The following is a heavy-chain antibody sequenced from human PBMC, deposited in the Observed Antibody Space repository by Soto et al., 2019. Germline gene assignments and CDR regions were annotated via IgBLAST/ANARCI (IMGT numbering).Heavy chain of an antibody. CDR1: GGTFSSYA. CDR3: AMKPSEGYYPHFDY. D-gene: IGHD3-22*01. V-gene: IGHV1-69*12. J-gene: IGHJ4*02. CDR2: IIPIFGTA. Sequence: QVQLVQSGAEVKKPGSSVKVSCKASGGTFSSYAISWVRQAPGQGLEWMGGIIPIFGTANYAQKFQGRVTITADESTSTAYMELSSLSPEDTAVYYCAMKPSEGYYPHFDYWGQGTLVTVSS.